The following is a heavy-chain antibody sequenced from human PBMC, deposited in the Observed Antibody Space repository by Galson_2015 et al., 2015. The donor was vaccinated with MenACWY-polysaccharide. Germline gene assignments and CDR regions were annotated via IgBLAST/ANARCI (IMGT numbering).Heavy chain of an antibody. CDR1: GFTFSTYG. V-gene: IGHV3-23*01. Sequence: SLRLSCAASGFTFSTYGMSWVRQAPGKGLEWVSAITGSGGSTYYADSVKGRFTISRDNSKNTVYLQMNSLRAEDTAVYYCAKEGSCSGGSCFGWVDPWGQGTLVTVSS. D-gene: IGHD2-15*01. J-gene: IGHJ5*02. CDR3: AKEGSCSGGSCFGWVDP. CDR2: ITGSGGST.